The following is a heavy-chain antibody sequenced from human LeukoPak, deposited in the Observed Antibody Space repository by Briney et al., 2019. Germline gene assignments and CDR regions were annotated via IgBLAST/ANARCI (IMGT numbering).Heavy chain of an antibody. V-gene: IGHV4-34*01. Sequence: PSETLSLTCAVYGGSFSGYYWSWIRQPPGKGLEWIGEINHSGSTNYNPSLKSRVTISVDTSKNQFSLKLSAVTAADTAVYYCARGPYYYDSSGDSNFDYCGQGTLVTVSS. D-gene: IGHD3-22*01. J-gene: IGHJ4*02. CDR1: GGSFSGYY. CDR3: ARGPYYYDSSGDSNFDY. CDR2: INHSGST.